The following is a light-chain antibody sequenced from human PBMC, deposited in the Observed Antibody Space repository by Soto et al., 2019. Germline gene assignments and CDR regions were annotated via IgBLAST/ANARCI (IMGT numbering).Light chain of an antibody. CDR1: TSDIGGYNY. Sequence: QSVLTQPASVSGSPGQSITISCTGTTSDIGGYNYVSWYQQHPGKAPKLMIYEVSKRPSGVPDRFSGSKSGNTASLTVSGLQAEDEADYYCSSYAGNNVVFGGGTKLTVL. V-gene: IGLV2-8*01. CDR2: EVS. J-gene: IGLJ2*01. CDR3: SSYAGNNVV.